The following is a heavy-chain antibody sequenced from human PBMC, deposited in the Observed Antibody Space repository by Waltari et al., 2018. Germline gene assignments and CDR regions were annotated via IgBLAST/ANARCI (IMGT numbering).Heavy chain of an antibody. V-gene: IGHV4-38-2*01. J-gene: IGHJ4*02. Sequence: QVQLQESGPGLMKPSETLSLTCAVSGYSISSGYYWGWIRQPPGKGLEWIGSIYHSGSTYYNPSLKSRVTISVDTSKNQFSLKLSSVTAADTAVYYCARRGTAGEFDYWGQGTLVTVSS. D-gene: IGHD6-13*01. CDR2: IYHSGST. CDR1: GYSISSGYY. CDR3: ARRGTAGEFDY.